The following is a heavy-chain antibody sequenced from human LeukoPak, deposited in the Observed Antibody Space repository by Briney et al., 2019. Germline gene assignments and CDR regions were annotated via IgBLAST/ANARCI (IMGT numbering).Heavy chain of an antibody. CDR3: AELGITMIGGV. CDR1: GFTFSSYE. V-gene: IGHV3-48*03. Sequence: TGGSLRLSCAASGFTFSSYEMNWVRQAPGKGLEWVSYISSSGSTIYYADSVKGRFTISRDNAENSLYLQMNSLRGEDTAVYYCAELGITMIGGVWGKGTTVTISS. CDR2: ISSSGSTI. D-gene: IGHD3-10*02. J-gene: IGHJ6*04.